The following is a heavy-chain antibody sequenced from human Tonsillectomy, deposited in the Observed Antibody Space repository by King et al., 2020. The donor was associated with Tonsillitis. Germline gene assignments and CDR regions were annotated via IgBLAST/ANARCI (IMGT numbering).Heavy chain of an antibody. J-gene: IGHJ4*02. CDR1: GYTFTSYG. Sequence: VQLVESGAEVKRPGASVEVSCKASGYTFTSYGISWVRQAPGQGLEWMGWISPYNGDTNYAQKFQGRVTMTTETSTSTAYMELRSLISDDTAVYYCARAPAGYYGSGNYYADYWGQGTLVTVSS. CDR2: ISPYNGDT. D-gene: IGHD3-10*01. V-gene: IGHV1-18*01. CDR3: ARAPAGYYGSGNYYADY.